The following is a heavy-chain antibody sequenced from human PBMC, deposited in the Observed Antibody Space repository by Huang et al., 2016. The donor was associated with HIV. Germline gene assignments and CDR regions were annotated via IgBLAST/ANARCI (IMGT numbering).Heavy chain of an antibody. J-gene: IGHJ4*02. CDR3: ARLPGSITMIRGVITDPY. Sequence: QLQLQESGPGLVKPSETLSLTCTVSGGSIRSDNYYLGWIRQPPGKGLEWLGSIYCSGATSYTPALKRRVTITVYTSKNHFSLRMRSVTAADTAVYYCARLPGSITMIRGVITDPYWGQGTLVTVSS. V-gene: IGHV4-39*02. CDR2: IYCSGAT. D-gene: IGHD3-10*01. CDR1: GGSIRSDNYY.